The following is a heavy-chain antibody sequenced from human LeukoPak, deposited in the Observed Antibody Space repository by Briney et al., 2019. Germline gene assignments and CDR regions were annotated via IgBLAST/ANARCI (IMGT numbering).Heavy chain of an antibody. CDR2: IRYDGSNK. J-gene: IGHJ4*02. CDR1: GFTFSSYG. CDR3: AKDDSSGYYPDY. D-gene: IGHD3-22*01. Sequence: GGSLRLSCAASGFTFSSYGMHWVRQAPGKGLEWVAFIRYDGSNKYYADSVKGRFTISRDNAKNTLYLQMNSMRAEDTAVYYCAKDDSSGYYPDYWGQGTLVTVSS. V-gene: IGHV3-30*02.